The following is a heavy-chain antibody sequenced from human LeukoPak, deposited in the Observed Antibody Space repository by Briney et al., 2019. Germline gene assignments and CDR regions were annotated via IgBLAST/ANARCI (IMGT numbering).Heavy chain of an antibody. CDR3: AGTFYGDYQNADQSVYSVNY. CDR2: TMPLFGTT. J-gene: IGHJ4*02. CDR1: GGTFSSYA. V-gene: IGHV1-69*05. D-gene: IGHD4-17*01. Sequence: ASVKVSFKASGGTFSSYAINWVRQAPGQGLEWMGRTMPLFGTTNYAQQFQGRVTITTDESTSTAYMELSSLRSEDTAVYYCAGTFYGDYQNADQSVYSVNYWGQGTLVAVSS.